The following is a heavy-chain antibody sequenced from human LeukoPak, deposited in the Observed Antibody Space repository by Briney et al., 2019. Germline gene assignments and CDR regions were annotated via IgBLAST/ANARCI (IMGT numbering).Heavy chain of an antibody. CDR3: ATLTGSHPAY. CDR2: IYYSGST. J-gene: IGHJ4*02. D-gene: IGHD1-26*01. V-gene: IGHV4-39*01. CDR1: GGSIDRSTYY. Sequence: SETLSLTCTVSGGSIDRSTYYWGWIRQPPGKGLEWIGSIYYSGSTYYNPSLRSRFTISVDTSKNQFSLKLNSVTAGDTAVYYCATLTGSHPAYWGQGTLVTVPS.